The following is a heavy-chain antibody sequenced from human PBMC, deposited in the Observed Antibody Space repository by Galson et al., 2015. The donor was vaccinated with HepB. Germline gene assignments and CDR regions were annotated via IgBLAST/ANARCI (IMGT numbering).Heavy chain of an antibody. CDR2: ISGGGGST. D-gene: IGHD3-3*01. J-gene: IGHJ4*02. V-gene: IGHV3-23*01. CDR1: GFTFSSYA. Sequence: SLRLSCAASGFTFSSYAMSWVRRAPGKGLEWVSAISGGGGSTYYADSVKGRFTISRDNSKNTLYLQMNSLRAEDTAVYYCAKLHSGYYIDPPGYWGQGTLVTVSS. CDR3: AKLHSGYYIDPPGY.